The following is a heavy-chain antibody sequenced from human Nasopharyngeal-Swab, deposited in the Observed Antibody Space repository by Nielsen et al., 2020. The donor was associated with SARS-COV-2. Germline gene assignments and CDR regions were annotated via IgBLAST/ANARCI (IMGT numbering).Heavy chain of an antibody. Sequence: GESLKISCAASGFTFSRYAMSWVRQAPGKGLEWVSAISGSGGSTYYADSVKGRFTISRDNSKNTLYLQMNSLRAEDTAVYYCAKAPRGITMSYFQHWGQGTLVTVSS. V-gene: IGHV3-23*01. CDR2: ISGSGGST. J-gene: IGHJ1*01. CDR1: GFTFSRYA. D-gene: IGHD3-10*02. CDR3: AKAPRGITMSYFQH.